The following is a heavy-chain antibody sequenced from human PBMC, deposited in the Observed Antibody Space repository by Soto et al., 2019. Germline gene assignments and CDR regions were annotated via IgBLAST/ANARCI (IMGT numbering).Heavy chain of an antibody. J-gene: IGHJ4*02. D-gene: IGHD2-15*01. CDR3: APGVVAATPGSSLYAY. V-gene: IGHV1-24*01. Sequence: QVQLVQSGAEVKKPGASVKVSCKVSGYTLTELSMHWVRQAPGKGLEWMGGFDPEDGETIYAQKFQGRVTMTEDTSTDTAYRELSSVRSEDTAVYYCAPGVVAATPGSSLYAYWGQGTLVTVSS. CDR1: GYTLTELS. CDR2: FDPEDGET.